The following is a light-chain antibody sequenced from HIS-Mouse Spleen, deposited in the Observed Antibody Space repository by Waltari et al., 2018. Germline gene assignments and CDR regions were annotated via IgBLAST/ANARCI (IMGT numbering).Light chain of an antibody. CDR3: QVWDSSSDHYV. V-gene: IGLV3-21*02. CDR1: NSGSKS. J-gene: IGLJ1*01. CDR2: DDS. Sequence: SYVLTQPPSVSVAPGQTARITCGGNNSGSKSVPWYKQKTGQAPVLVVYDDSDRPSGIPERFSGSNSGNTATLTISRVEAGDEADYYCQVWDSSSDHYVFGTGTKVTVL.